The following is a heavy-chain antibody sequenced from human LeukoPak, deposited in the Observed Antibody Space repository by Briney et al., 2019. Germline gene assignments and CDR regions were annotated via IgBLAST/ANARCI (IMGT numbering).Heavy chain of an antibody. CDR1: GFDFSSNW. Sequence: GGSLRLSCAASGFDFSSNWMHWVRHAPGQGPVWVSRIKGDGISTNYADSVKGRFTISRDIAKNTLYLQMNSLRAEDTGVYYCAKDHYWSIDYWGRGTLVTVSS. V-gene: IGHV3-74*01. CDR3: AKDHYWSIDY. CDR2: IKGDGIST. J-gene: IGHJ4*02. D-gene: IGHD3-3*01.